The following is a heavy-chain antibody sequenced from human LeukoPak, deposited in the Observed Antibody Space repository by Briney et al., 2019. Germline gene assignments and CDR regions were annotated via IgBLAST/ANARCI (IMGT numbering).Heavy chain of an antibody. CDR2: IYTSGST. V-gene: IGHV4-61*02. J-gene: IGHJ6*03. CDR3: AGSSLDIYYYYYMDV. Sequence: SQTLSLTCTVSGASISSGSYYWTWIRQPAGKGLEWIGRIYTSGSTNYNPSLKSRVTISVDTSKNLFSLKLSSVTAADTAVYYCAGSSLDIYYYYYMDVWGKGTSVTVCS. D-gene: IGHD6-13*01. CDR1: GASISSGSYY.